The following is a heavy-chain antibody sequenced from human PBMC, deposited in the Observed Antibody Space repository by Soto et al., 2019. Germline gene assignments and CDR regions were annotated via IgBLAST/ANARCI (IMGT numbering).Heavy chain of an antibody. CDR1: GGSVSSNSYS. CDR2: IYSNDNT. CDR3: ARDKITGLFDY. D-gene: IGHD2-8*02. V-gene: IGHV4-39*02. Sequence: PSETLSLTCTVSGGSVSSNSYSWGWVRQSPGKGLEWIGTIYSNDNTHYNPSLLSRVTISVDTSKNQFSLKLTSVTAADTAVYYCARDKITGLFDYWGQGTLVTVSS. J-gene: IGHJ4*02.